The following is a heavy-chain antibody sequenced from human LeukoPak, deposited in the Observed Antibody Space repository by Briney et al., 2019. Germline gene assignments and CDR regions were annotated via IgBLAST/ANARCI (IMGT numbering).Heavy chain of an antibody. CDR3: AKDLTGWFDP. CDR2: ISYDGSNK. J-gene: IGHJ5*02. CDR1: GFTFSSYG. V-gene: IGHV3-30*18. D-gene: IGHD7-27*01. Sequence: GGSLRLSCAASGFTFSSYGMHWVGQAPGKGLEWVAVISYDGSNKYYADSVKGRFTISRDNSKNTLYLQMSSLRAEDTAVYYCAKDLTGWFDPWGQGTLVTVSS.